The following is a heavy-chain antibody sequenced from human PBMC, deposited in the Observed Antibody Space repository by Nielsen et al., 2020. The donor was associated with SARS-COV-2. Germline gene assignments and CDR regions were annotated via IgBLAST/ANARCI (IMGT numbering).Heavy chain of an antibody. V-gene: IGHV1-2*06. Sequence: WVRQAPGQGLEWMGRINPNSGGTNYAQKFQGRVTMTRDTSISTAYMELSRLRSDDTAVYYCARVVVVVAATNYYYGMDAWGQGTTVTVSS. J-gene: IGHJ6*02. D-gene: IGHD2-15*01. CDR3: ARVVVVVAATNYYYGMDA. CDR2: INPNSGGT.